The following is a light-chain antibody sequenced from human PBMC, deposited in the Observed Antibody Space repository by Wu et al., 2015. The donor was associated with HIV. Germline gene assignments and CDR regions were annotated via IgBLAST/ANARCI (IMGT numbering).Light chain of an antibody. Sequence: DIQMTQSPSSLSASVGDRVTITCRASQGIKNYLAWYQQKPGKVPNLLIYGASTLQSGVPFRFSGSGSGTDFTLTISSLEPEDFAVYYCQQRTNLFTFGPGTRVDV. CDR1: QGIKNY. V-gene: IGKV1-27*01. CDR2: GAS. J-gene: IGKJ3*01. CDR3: QQRTNLFT.